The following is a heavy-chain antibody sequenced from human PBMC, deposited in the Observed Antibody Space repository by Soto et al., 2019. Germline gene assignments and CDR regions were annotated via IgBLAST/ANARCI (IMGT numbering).Heavy chain of an antibody. CDR2: ISYDGSTK. CDR3: ARGGIAAAGTWDNLFDP. D-gene: IGHD6-13*01. J-gene: IGHJ5*02. CDR1: GFTFSSYA. Sequence: QVQLVESGGGVVQPGRSLRLSCAASGFTFSSYAMHWVRQAAGKGLEWVAVISYDGSTKYYADSVKGRFTISRDNSKNPLYLQMNSLRAEDTAVYSCARGGIAAAGTWDNLFDPWGQGTLVTVSS. V-gene: IGHV3-30-3*01.